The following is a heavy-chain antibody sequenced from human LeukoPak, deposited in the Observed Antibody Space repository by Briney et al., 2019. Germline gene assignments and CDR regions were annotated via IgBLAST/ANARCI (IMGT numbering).Heavy chain of an antibody. J-gene: IGHJ4*02. CDR3: ARKARSCGSGSLFDY. CDR2: INHSGST. Sequence: PSETLSLTCAVYGGSFSGYYWSWIRQPPGKGLEWIGEINHSGSTNYNPSLKSRVTISVDTSKNQFSLKLSSVTAADTAVYYCARKARSCGSGSLFDYWGQGTLVTVSS. CDR1: GGSFSGYY. D-gene: IGHD3-10*01. V-gene: IGHV4-34*01.